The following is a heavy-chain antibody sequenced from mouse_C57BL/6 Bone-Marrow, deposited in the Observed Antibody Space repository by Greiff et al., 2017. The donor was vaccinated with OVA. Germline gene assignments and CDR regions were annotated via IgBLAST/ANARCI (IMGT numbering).Heavy chain of an antibody. CDR2: ISDGGSYT. V-gene: IGHV5-4*01. Sequence: EVKLVESGGGLVKPGGSLKLSCAASGFTFSSYAMSWVRQTPEKRLEWVATISDGGSYTYYPDNVKGRFTISRDNAKNNLYLQMSHLQSEDTAMYYCAREALITTVVARWYFDVWGTGTTVTVSS. D-gene: IGHD1-1*01. CDR3: AREALITTVVARWYFDV. CDR1: GFTFSSYA. J-gene: IGHJ1*03.